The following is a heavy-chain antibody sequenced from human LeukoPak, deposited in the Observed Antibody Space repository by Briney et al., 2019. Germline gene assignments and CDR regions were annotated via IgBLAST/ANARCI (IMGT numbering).Heavy chain of an antibody. CDR1: GFTFSSYA. J-gene: IGHJ4*02. CDR2: ISGSGGST. D-gene: IGHD7-27*01. CDR3: ARDAELGINYFDY. V-gene: IGHV3-23*01. Sequence: QAGGSLRLSCAASGFTFSSYAMSWVRQAPGKGLEWVSAISGSGGSTYYADSVKGRFTISRDNSKNTLYLQMNSLRAEDTAVYYCARDAELGINYFDYWGQGTLVTVSS.